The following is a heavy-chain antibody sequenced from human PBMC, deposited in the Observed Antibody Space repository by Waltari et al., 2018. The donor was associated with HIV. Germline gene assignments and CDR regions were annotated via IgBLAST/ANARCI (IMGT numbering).Heavy chain of an antibody. Sequence: QVQLQQWGAGLLKPSETLSLTCAVYGGSFSGYYWSWIRQPPGKGLEWIGEINHSGSTNYNPSLKSRVTRSVDTSKNQFSLKLSSVTAADTAVYYCASQPPYYDSSGYYPLTDWGQGTLVTVSS. CDR3: ASQPPYYDSSGYYPLTD. J-gene: IGHJ4*02. D-gene: IGHD3-22*01. CDR1: GGSFSGYY. V-gene: IGHV4-34*01. CDR2: INHSGST.